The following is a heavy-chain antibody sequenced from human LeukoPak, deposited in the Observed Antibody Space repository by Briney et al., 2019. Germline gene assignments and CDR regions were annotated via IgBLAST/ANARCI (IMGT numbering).Heavy chain of an antibody. CDR3: ARGVAAAGTVHY. J-gene: IGHJ4*02. CDR2: IYYSGST. V-gene: IGHV4-31*03. CDR1: GGSISSGGYY. D-gene: IGHD6-13*01. Sequence: SETLSLTCTVSGGSISSGGYYWSWIRQHPGKGLEWIGYIYYSGSTYYNPSLKSRVTISLITSKNQFSLRLSSVTAADTAVYYCARGVAAAGTVHYWGQGTLVTVSS.